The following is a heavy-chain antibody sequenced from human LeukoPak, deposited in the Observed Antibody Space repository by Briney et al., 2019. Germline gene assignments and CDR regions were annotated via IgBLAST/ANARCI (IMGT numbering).Heavy chain of an antibody. CDR2: TYYRSKWYS. Sequence: SRTLSLTCAISGDSVSSNSAAWNCIRQSPWSGLEWLGRTYYRSKWYSDYAMSVRGRIIINPDTSKNHFSLQQDSATPDDAAVYYCAKYSSNWYIDYWGQGTLVTVSS. CDR3: AKYSSNWYIDY. D-gene: IGHD6-13*01. V-gene: IGHV6-1*01. J-gene: IGHJ4*02. CDR1: GDSVSSNSAA.